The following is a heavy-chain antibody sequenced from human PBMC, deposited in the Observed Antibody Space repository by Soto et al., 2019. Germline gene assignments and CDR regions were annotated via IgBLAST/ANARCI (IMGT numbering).Heavy chain of an antibody. Sequence: LRLSCAASGVTFSDSSMSWVRQAPGKGLEWVSYISGSSNSIYYADSVKGRFTISRDNAKNTVYLQMNSLRDEDTALYYCAKGRSYYYYYGVDVWGQGTTVTVSS. CDR1: GVTFSDSS. J-gene: IGHJ6*02. V-gene: IGHV3-48*02. CDR3: AKGRSYYYYYGVDV. CDR2: ISGSSNSI.